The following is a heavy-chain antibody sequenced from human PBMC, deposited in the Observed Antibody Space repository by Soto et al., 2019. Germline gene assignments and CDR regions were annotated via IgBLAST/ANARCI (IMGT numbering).Heavy chain of an antibody. Sequence: PSETLSLTCTVSGGSVSYYFWRWIRQPPGKGLEWIGDIYYNGNTNYNPSLKSRVAISVDTSKNHFSLRLSPVTAADTAVYYCARYCGGDCYTYYYYGMDVWGQGTTVTVSS. CDR3: ARYCGGDCYTYYYYGMDV. D-gene: IGHD2-21*02. CDR2: IYYNGNT. CDR1: GGSVSYYF. J-gene: IGHJ6*02. V-gene: IGHV4-59*02.